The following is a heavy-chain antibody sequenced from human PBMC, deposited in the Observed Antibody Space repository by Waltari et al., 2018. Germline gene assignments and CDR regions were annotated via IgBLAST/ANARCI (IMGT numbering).Heavy chain of an antibody. D-gene: IGHD3-3*01. CDR1: GGTFSSYA. CDR3: ARASSPLRFLEWLLLPPDAFDI. J-gene: IGHJ3*02. CDR2: IIPIFGTA. V-gene: IGHV1-69*12. Sequence: QVQLVQSGAEVKKPGSSVKVSCKASGGTFSSYAISWVRQAPGQGLEWMGGIIPIFGTANYAQKFQGRVTITADESTSTAYMELSSLRSEDTAVYYCARASSPLRFLEWLLLPPDAFDIWGQGTMVTVSS.